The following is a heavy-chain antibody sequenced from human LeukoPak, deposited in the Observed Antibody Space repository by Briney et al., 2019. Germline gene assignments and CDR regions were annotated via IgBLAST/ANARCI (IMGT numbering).Heavy chain of an antibody. CDR2: INWNGGRT. Sequence: GGSLRLSCAASGFTFDDYGMSWVRQVPGKGLQWVSGINWNGGRTGCADYVKGRFTISRDNSKNTLYLQMNSLRADDTAVYYCAKPLYNRGRYGGGDSWGQGTLVTVSS. CDR3: AKPLYNRGRYGGGDS. V-gene: IGHV3-20*04. CDR1: GFTFDDYG. D-gene: IGHD6-19*01. J-gene: IGHJ5*02.